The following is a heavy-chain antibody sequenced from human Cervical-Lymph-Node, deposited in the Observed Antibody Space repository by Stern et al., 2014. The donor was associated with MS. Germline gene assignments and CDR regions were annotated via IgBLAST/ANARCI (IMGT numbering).Heavy chain of an antibody. V-gene: IGHV4-4*02. CDR1: GGSVSSTNW. J-gene: IGHJ2*01. D-gene: IGHD2/OR15-2a*01. CDR3: ARERQQYCNSEGCSYWYFDL. Sequence: QVQLQESGPGLVKPSGTLSLTCAVSGGSVSSTNWWSWVRQSPGKGLEWIGNIYHSGASNYRPALRMQVSKSLSNTKSHLARHLTSVTAADTAVYYCARERQQYCNSEGCSYWYFDLWGRGTLVTVSS. CDR2: IYHSGAS.